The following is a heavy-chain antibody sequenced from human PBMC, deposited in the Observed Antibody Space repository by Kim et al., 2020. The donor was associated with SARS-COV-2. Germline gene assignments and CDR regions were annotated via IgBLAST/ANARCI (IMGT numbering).Heavy chain of an antibody. CDR1: GGSISSYY. CDR2: IYYSGTT. J-gene: IGHJ4*01. Sequence: SETLSLTCTVSGGSISSYYWSWIRQPPGKGLEWIGYIYYSGTTNYNKYNPSLKSRVTISVDTYKNQFSLKLNSVTAADTAVYYCARERTVVTSYFDYCG. D-gene: IGHD4-4*01. CDR3: ARERTVVTSYFDY. V-gene: IGHV4-59*01.